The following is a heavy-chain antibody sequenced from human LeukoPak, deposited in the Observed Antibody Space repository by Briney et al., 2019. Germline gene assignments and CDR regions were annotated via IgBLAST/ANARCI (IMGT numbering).Heavy chain of an antibody. CDR2: IIPIFGTA. J-gene: IGHJ6*03. CDR1: GGTFSSYA. CDR3: ARGAGLRFLEWLSPLYYYSYMDV. V-gene: IGHV1-69*13. D-gene: IGHD3-3*01. Sequence: SVKVSCKASGGTFSSYAISWVRQAPGQGLEWMGGIIPIFGTANYAQKFQGRVTITADESTSTAYMELSSLRSEDTAVYYCARGAGLRFLEWLSPLYYYSYMDVWGKGTTVTVSS.